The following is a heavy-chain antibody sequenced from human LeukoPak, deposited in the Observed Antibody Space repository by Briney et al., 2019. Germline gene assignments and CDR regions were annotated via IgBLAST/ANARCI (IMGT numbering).Heavy chain of an antibody. J-gene: IGHJ4*02. CDR2: ISSSGSTI. Sequence: PGGSLRLSCAASGFTFSDYYMSWIHQAPGKGLEWVSYISSSGSTIYYADSVKGRFTISRDNAKNSLYLQMNSLRAEDTAVYYCAREELATVVTHSPYYFDYWGQGTLVTVSS. V-gene: IGHV3-11*01. CDR3: AREELATVVTHSPYYFDY. D-gene: IGHD4-23*01. CDR1: GFTFSDYY.